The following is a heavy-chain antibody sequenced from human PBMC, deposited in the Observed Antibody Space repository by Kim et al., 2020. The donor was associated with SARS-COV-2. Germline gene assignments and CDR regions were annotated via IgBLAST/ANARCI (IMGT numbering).Heavy chain of an antibody. CDR2: ISYDGSNK. D-gene: IGHD2-2*01. J-gene: IGHJ6*02. CDR3: AKSLIEAAMAVYGMDV. Sequence: GGSLRLSCAASGFTFSSYGMHWVRQAPGKGLEWVAVISYDGSNKYYADSVKGRFTISRDNSKNTLYLQMNSLRAEDTAVYYCAKSLIEAAMAVYGMDVWGQGTTVTVSS. CDR1: GFTFSSYG. V-gene: IGHV3-30*18.